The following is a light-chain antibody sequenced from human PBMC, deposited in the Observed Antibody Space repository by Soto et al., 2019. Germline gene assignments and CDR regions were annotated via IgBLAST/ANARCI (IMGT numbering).Light chain of an antibody. CDR1: SSDVGGYNY. J-gene: IGLJ3*02. V-gene: IGLV2-14*03. Sequence: QSVLTQPASVSGSPGQSITISCTGTSSDVGGYNYVSWYQHHPGKAPKVMIYDVSNRPSGVSNRFSGSKSGNTASLTISGLQAEDEPDYYCSSYTSSSTPLVFGGGTKLTVL. CDR2: DVS. CDR3: SSYTSSSTPLV.